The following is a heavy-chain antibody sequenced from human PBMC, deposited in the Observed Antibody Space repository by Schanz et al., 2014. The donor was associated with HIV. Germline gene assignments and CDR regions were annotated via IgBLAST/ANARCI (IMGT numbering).Heavy chain of an antibody. CDR2: TSSDGSGK. CDR3: ARGFQGFDY. CDR1: GFSFSDFA. J-gene: IGHJ4*02. D-gene: IGHD3-10*01. Sequence: QGQLVESGGGVVQPGRSLRLSCAASGFSFSDFALHWVRQAPGRGLEWLAVTSSDGSGKFYVDSVKGRFTISRDNSKSILYLQMSSLRREDTSVYYCARGFQGFDYWGQGTLVTVSS. V-gene: IGHV3-30*03.